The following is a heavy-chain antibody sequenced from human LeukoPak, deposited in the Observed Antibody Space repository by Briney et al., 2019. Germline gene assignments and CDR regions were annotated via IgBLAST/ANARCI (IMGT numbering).Heavy chain of an antibody. CDR2: ISSNGVST. CDR3: AKDSVTVAGTPGDY. J-gene: IGHJ4*02. D-gene: IGHD6-19*01. CDR1: GFTFSSYA. V-gene: IGHV3-23*01. Sequence: GGSLRLSCAASGFTFSSYAMSWVRQAPGRGLEWASSISSNGVSTYYADSVKGRFTISRDNSKNTLYLQMNSLRAEDTAVYYCAKDSVTVAGTPGDYWGQGTLVTVSS.